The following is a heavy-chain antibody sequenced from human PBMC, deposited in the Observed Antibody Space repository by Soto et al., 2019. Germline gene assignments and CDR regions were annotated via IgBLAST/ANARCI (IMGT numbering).Heavy chain of an antibody. V-gene: IGHV4-59*01. CDR2: IYYSGST. J-gene: IGHJ6*02. D-gene: IGHD1-20*01. Sequence: SETLSLTCTVSGGSISSYYWIWIRQPPGKGLEWIGYIYYSGSTNYNPSLKSRVTISVDTSKNQFSLKLSSVTAADTAVYYCARDSYKGMEVWGQGTTVTVSS. CDR3: ARDSYKGMEV. CDR1: GGSISSYY.